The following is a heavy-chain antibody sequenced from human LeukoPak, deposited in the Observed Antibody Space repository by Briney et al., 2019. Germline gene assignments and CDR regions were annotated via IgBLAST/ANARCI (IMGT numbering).Heavy chain of an antibody. CDR1: GFTFSSYW. V-gene: IGHV3-7*01. CDR3: ARDRNLRDGYNPLDY. D-gene: IGHD5-24*01. Sequence: SGGSLRLSCAASGFTFSSYWMSWVRQAPGKGLGWVANIKQDGSEKYYVDSVKGRFTISRDNAKNSLYLQMNSLRAEDTAVYYCARDRNLRDGYNPLDYWGQGTLVTVSS. CDR2: IKQDGSEK. J-gene: IGHJ4*02.